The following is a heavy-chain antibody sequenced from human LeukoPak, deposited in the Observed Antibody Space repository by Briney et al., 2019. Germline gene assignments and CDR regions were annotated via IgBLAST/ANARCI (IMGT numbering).Heavy chain of an antibody. CDR3: ARGESSGSNWFDP. D-gene: IGHD3-22*01. J-gene: IGHJ5*02. V-gene: IGHV4-59*01. CDR2: IYYSGST. CDR1: GGSISSYY. Sequence: PSETLSLTCTVSGGSISSYYWNWIRQPPGRGLEWIGCIYYSGSTNYNPSLKSRVTISVDTSKNQFSLKLSSVTAADTAVYYCARGESSGSNWFDPWGQGTLVTVSS.